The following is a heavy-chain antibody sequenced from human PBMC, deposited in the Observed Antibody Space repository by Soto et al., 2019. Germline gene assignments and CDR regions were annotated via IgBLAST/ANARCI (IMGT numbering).Heavy chain of an antibody. Sequence: SVKVSCKASGGTFSRFGISCVRQSPVQGLEWMGGIIPFFGTARYSQKFEDRITITADESTNTVYMDLRSLTSEDTAIYYCAKSAPMDAGDKYYYDFWGQGALVTVSS. CDR3: AKSAPMDAGDKYYYDF. V-gene: IGHV1-69*13. J-gene: IGHJ4*02. D-gene: IGHD4-17*01. CDR2: IIPFFGTA. CDR1: GGTFSRFG.